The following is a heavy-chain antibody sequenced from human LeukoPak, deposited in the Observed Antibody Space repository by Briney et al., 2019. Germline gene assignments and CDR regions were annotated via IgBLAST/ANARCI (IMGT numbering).Heavy chain of an antibody. CDR2: INEDGSEK. V-gene: IGHV3-7*03. J-gene: IGHJ4*02. CDR3: ASGGHLDW. CDR1: GITFSRFW. D-gene: IGHD3-16*01. Sequence: GGSLRLSCAASGITFSRFWMSWVRQAPGKGLQWVANINEDGSEKHYVDSVKGRFTISRDNAENSLYLQMNSLRAEDTAVYYCASGGHLDWWGQGTLVTVSS.